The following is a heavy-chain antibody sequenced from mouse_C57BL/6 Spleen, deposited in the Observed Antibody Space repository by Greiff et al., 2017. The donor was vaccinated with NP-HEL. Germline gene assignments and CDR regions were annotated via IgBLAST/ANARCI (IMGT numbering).Heavy chain of an antibody. D-gene: IGHD1-1*01. CDR1: GFNIKDYY. CDR3: TTWGYYGSSPAWFAY. Sequence: VQLKESGAELVRPGASVKLSCTASGFNIKDYYMHWVKQRPEQGLEWIGRIDPEDGDTEYAPKFQGKATMTADTSSNTAYLQLSSLTSEDTAVYYCTTWGYYGSSPAWFAYWGQGTLVTVSA. CDR2: IDPEDGDT. V-gene: IGHV14-1*01. J-gene: IGHJ3*01.